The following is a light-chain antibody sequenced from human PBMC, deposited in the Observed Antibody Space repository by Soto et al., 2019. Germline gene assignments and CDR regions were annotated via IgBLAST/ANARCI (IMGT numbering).Light chain of an antibody. V-gene: IGLV2-14*01. CDR1: SSDVGSFDS. CDR2: DVS. Sequence: QSALTQPASVSGSPGQPITISCTGTSSDVGSFDSVAWYQHNPGKAPKLMIYDVSNRPSGVSSRFSGSKSGNTASLSISGLQTEDEANYYCSSFTTSNTLVFGTGTKVTVL. CDR3: SSFTTSNTLV. J-gene: IGLJ1*01.